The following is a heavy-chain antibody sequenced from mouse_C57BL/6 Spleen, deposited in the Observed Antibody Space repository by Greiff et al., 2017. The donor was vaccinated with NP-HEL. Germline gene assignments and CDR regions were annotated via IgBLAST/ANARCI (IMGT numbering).Heavy chain of an antibody. V-gene: IGHV1-82*01. CDR3: ARDGTTVVANAMDY. D-gene: IGHD1-1*01. Sequence: QVQLQQSGPELVKPGASVKISCKASGYAFSSSWMNWVKQRPGKGLEWIGRIYPGDGDTNYNGKFKGKATLTADKSSSTAYMQLSSLTSEDSAVYFCARDGTTVVANAMDYWGQGTSVTVSS. CDR1: GYAFSSSW. CDR2: IYPGDGDT. J-gene: IGHJ4*01.